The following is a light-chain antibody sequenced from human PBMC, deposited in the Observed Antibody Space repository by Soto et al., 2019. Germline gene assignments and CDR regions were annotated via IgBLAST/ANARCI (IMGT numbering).Light chain of an antibody. CDR1: HIISNC. V-gene: IGKV1-5*03. Sequence: DIQMTQSPSTLSASAGEKVTITCRASHIISNCLAWYQQKPGKAPKLLIYKASTIVTGVPARFSGSGSGTEFTLTISSLQPDDSATYYCQQYDTFLTFGGGTKVEIK. CDR2: KAS. CDR3: QQYDTFLT. J-gene: IGKJ4*01.